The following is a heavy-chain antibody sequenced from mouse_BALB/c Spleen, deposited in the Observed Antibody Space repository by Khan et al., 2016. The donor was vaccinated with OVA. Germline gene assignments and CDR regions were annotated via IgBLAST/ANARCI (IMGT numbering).Heavy chain of an antibody. CDR3: AREEALDHFDH. D-gene: IGHD3-2*02. V-gene: IGHV1S132*01. CDR2: LYPGPDNS. CDR1: GYIFTSYW. Sequence: VQLQESGAELVRPGASVKLSCKTSGYIFTSYWIHWVKQRSGQGLEWIARLYPGPDNSYSNEKFKDKATLTAAKSSSTAYMQLSSLKSEDSDVYCCAREEALDHFDHWGQGTTLTGSS. J-gene: IGHJ2*01.